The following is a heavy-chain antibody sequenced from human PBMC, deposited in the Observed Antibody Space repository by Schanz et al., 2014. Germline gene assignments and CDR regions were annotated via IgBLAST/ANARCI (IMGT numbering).Heavy chain of an antibody. V-gene: IGHV1-2*06. D-gene: IGHD3-10*01. Sequence: QVQLMQSGAEMKKPGASVKVSCKASGYSFTDFYIHWLRQAPGQGLEYMGRINPNSGGTNFAQKFQGRVTMTRDTSISTVYMELSRLRSDDTAVYYCAREGTVIRGLSGWFDPWGQGTLVTVSS. J-gene: IGHJ5*02. CDR3: AREGTVIRGLSGWFDP. CDR1: GYSFTDFY. CDR2: INPNSGGT.